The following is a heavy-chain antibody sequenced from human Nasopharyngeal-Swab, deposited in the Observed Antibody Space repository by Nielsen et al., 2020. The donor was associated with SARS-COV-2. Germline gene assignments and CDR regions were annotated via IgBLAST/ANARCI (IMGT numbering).Heavy chain of an antibody. CDR1: GGSTSPYY. Sequence: ASLRLSCTVSGGSTSPYYWNWVRQTPGKGLEWIGYVYYYGGSNYSPSLAGRVTISLDTSKKQFSLKMTSVTAADTAVYYCARTPARWEQWLDVWGTGTTVTVSS. CDR2: VYYYGGS. J-gene: IGHJ6*03. CDR3: ARTPARWEQWLDV. V-gene: IGHV4-59*08. D-gene: IGHD6-19*01.